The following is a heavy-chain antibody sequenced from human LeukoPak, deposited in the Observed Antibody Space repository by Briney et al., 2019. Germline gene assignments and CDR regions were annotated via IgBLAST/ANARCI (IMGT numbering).Heavy chain of an antibody. D-gene: IGHD2-2*02. CDR1: RGTLIRYA. CDR2: IIPILGIA. J-gene: IGHJ3*02. Sequence: GASVKVSCKASRGTLIRYAISWVRPAPGQGLEWMGRIIPILGIANYAQKFQGRVTITADKSTSTVYMELGSLRSEDTAVYYCARAEKTRPIVVVPAAIGHYAFDIWGQGTMVTVSS. CDR3: ARAEKTRPIVVVPAAIGHYAFDI. V-gene: IGHV1-69*04.